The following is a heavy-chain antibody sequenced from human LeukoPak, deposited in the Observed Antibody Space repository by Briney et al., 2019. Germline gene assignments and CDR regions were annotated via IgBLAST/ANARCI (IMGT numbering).Heavy chain of an antibody. CDR1: GYTFTSYY. J-gene: IGHJ3*02. Sequence: GASVKVSCKASGYTFTSYYMHWVRQAPGQGLEWMGIINSSGGSTSYAQKFQGRVTMTRDMSTSTVYMELSRLRSDDTAVYYCARSSSWLPSIWGQGTMVTVSS. V-gene: IGHV1-46*01. D-gene: IGHD6-13*01. CDR3: ARSSSWLPSI. CDR2: INSSGGST.